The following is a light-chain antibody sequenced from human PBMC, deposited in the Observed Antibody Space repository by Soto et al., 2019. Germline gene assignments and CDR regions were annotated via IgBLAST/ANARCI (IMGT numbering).Light chain of an antibody. Sequence: EIVLTQSPGTLSLSPGEGATLSCRASQSVSSSYLAWYQQKPGQAPRLLIYGASSRATGIPPRFSGSGSGTDFTLTISSLEPEDSAVYYCQQRHMWPITFGQGTRLEIK. V-gene: IGKV3D-20*02. J-gene: IGKJ5*01. CDR2: GAS. CDR3: QQRHMWPIT. CDR1: QSVSSSY.